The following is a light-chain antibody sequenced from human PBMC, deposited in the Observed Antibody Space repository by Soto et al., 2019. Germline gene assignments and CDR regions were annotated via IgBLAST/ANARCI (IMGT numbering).Light chain of an antibody. J-gene: IGKJ1*01. V-gene: IGKV1-5*01. CDR1: QSVTTW. CDR3: QQYESSSQT. CDR2: AAS. Sequence: DIQMTQSPSTLSASVGDRVTITCRASQSVTTWLAWYQQKSGKAPKLLIYAASSLERGVPSRFSGSGSETELTITINSLQPEDSETYYCQQYESSSQTFGQGTKVDIK.